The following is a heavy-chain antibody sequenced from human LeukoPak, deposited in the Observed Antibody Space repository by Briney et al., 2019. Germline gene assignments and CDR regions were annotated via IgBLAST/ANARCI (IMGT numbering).Heavy chain of an antibody. J-gene: IGHJ4*02. CDR1: GYNFPSFW. CDR3: ARQRSPNSYGFDY. D-gene: IGHD5-18*01. CDR2: IYPADSDT. Sequence: GESLKISCKSSGYNFPSFWIGWVRQMPGKGLEWMGIIYPADSDTRYSPSFQGQVTFSVDKSISTAYLQWSSLKAPDTAIYYCARQRSPNSYGFDYWAQGTLVTVSS. V-gene: IGHV5-51*01.